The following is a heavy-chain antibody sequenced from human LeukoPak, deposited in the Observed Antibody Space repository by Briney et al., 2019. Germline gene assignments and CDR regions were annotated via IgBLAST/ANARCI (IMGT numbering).Heavy chain of an antibody. Sequence: GGSLRLSCAASGFTFSSYAMSWVRHAPGKGLEWVANINQDGAEKYYVDSVKGRFTISRDNAKNSLYLQINSLRAEDTAVYYCARGYYYDSSGPQYWGQGTLVTVSS. CDR1: GFTFSSYA. CDR3: ARGYYYDSSGPQY. CDR2: INQDGAEK. D-gene: IGHD3-22*01. V-gene: IGHV3-7*05. J-gene: IGHJ4*02.